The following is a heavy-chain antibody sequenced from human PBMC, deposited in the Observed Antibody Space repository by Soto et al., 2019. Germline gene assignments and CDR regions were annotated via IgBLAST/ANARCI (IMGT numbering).Heavy chain of an antibody. CDR3: AILPRSYGDYVFWFDP. Sequence: PGGSLRLSCAGSGFTFRDYYMGWIRQAPGKGLEWVSYISSSGSTTYYAASVKGRFTISRDNAKNSLYLQMTSLRSEDTAVYYCAILPRSYGDYVFWFDPWGQGTLVTVSS. J-gene: IGHJ5*02. D-gene: IGHD4-17*01. CDR2: ISSSGSTT. V-gene: IGHV3-11*01. CDR1: GFTFRDYY.